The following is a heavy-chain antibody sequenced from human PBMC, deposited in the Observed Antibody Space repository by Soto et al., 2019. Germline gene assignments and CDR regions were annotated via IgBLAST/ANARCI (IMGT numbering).Heavy chain of an antibody. J-gene: IGHJ3*02. CDR1: GGSISSSSYY. Sequence: SETLSLTCTVSGGSISSSSYYWGWIRQPPGKGLEWIGSIYYSGSTYYNPSLKSRVTISVDTSKNQFSLKLSSVTAADTAVYYCARGIAALEAFDIWGQGTMVTVSS. CDR3: ARGIAALEAFDI. CDR2: IYYSGST. D-gene: IGHD6-13*01. V-gene: IGHV4-39*01.